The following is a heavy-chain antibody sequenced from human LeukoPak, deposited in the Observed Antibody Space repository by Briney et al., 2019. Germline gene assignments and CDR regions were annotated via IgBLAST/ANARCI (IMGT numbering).Heavy chain of an antibody. CDR2: IYYSGST. Sequence: PSETLSLTCTVSGGSISSYYWSWIRQPPGKGLEWIGYIYYSGSTNYNPSLKSRVTISVDTSKNQFSLKLSSVTAADTAVYYCARDRGFPARSTAMVIGWFDPWGQGTLVTVSS. CDR1: GGSISSYY. V-gene: IGHV4-59*01. D-gene: IGHD5-18*01. CDR3: ARDRGFPARSTAMVIGWFDP. J-gene: IGHJ5*02.